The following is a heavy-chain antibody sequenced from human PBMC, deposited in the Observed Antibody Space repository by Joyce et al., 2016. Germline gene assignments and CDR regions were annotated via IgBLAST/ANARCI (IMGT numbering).Heavy chain of an antibody. J-gene: IGHJ4*02. CDR3: ARETALRFWESFLDY. CDR1: GGSISSRNW. V-gene: IGHV4-4*02. D-gene: IGHD3-3*01. Sequence: QVQLQESGPGLVKPSGTLSLTCAVSGGSISSRNWWSWVRQSPGKGLEWIGEIYHSGSTNYNPSLKSRVTISVDKSKNQFSLKLTSMTAADTAVYYCARETALRFWESFLDYWGQGTLVTVSS. CDR2: IYHSGST.